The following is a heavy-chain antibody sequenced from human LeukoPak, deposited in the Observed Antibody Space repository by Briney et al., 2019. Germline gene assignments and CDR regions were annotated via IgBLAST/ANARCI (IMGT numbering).Heavy chain of an antibody. CDR2: IYHSGST. Sequence: SETLSLTCTVSGGSISSSSYYWGWIRQPPGKGLEWIGSIYHSGSTSYNPSLKSRVTISVDTSKNQFSLKLSSVTAADTAVYYCARQGISSSSGWFDPWGQGTLVTVSS. J-gene: IGHJ5*02. CDR3: ARQGISSSSGWFDP. V-gene: IGHV4-39*01. CDR1: GGSISSSSYY. D-gene: IGHD6-6*01.